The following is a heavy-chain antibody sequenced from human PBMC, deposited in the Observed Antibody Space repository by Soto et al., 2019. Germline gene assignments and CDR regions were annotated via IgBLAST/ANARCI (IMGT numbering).Heavy chain of an antibody. D-gene: IGHD3-10*01. J-gene: IGHJ4*02. CDR3: AREKIHGPTHYMFDY. V-gene: IGHV4-59*12. CDR2: ISYSGST. CDR1: GGSINTYY. Sequence: SETLSLTCSVSGGSINTYYWSWIRQSPGKGLEWIGYISYSGSTSYNPSLKSRVTMSVDTSKNQFSLKLKSVTDADTAVYYCAREKIHGPTHYMFDYWAQGTVVTVSS.